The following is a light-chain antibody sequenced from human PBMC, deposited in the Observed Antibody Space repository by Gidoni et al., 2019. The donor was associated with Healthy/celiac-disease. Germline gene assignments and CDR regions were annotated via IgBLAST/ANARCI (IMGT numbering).Light chain of an antibody. CDR1: QSVSSSY. CDR2: GAS. V-gene: IGKV3-20*01. CDR3: QQYGSSPPLT. J-gene: IGKJ4*01. Sequence: IVLTQSPATLALSPGERATLSCRASQSVSSSYFAWYQQKPGQAPRLLIYGASSSAPGIPDRFSGRGSGPDFTLTISRLEPADCAVYYCQQYGSSPPLTFGGGTKVEIK.